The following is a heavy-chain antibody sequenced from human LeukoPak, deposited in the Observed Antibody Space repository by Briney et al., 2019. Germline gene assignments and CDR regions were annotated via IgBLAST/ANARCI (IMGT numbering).Heavy chain of an antibody. V-gene: IGHV3-64D*09. D-gene: IGHD2-8*01. CDR2: ININGGRT. CDR3: VKDKWIDH. J-gene: IGHJ4*02. Sequence: GGSLRLSCSVSGFTFSSYTMHWVRQAPGKGLEYVSSININGGRTYYADSVKGRFTISRDNSKDMLYLQMSSLRAEDTAVYYCVKDKWIDHWGQGTLVTVSS. CDR1: GFTFSSYT.